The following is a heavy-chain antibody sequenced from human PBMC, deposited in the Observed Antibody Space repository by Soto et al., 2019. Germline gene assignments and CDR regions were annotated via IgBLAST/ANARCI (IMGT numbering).Heavy chain of an antibody. V-gene: IGHV4-61*01. CDR1: GGSVSSGSYY. CDR3: ARDVLMGTYYYGMDV. CDR2: IYYSGST. J-gene: IGHJ6*02. D-gene: IGHD2-8*01. Sequence: SETLSLTCTVSGGSVSSGSYYWSWIRQPPGKGLEWIGYIYYSGSTNYNPSLKSRVTISVDTSKNQFSLKLSSVTAADTAVYYCARDVLMGTYYYGMDVWGQGTTVTV.